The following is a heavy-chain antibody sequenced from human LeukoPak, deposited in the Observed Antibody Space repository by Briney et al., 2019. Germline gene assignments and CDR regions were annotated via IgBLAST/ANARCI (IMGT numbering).Heavy chain of an antibody. V-gene: IGHV4-39*01. D-gene: IGHD6-19*01. CDR2: LYYSGST. Sequence: SETLSLTCTVSGGSISSSSYYWGWIRQPPGKGLDWIGSLYYSGSTYYNPSLKSRVTISVDTSKSQFSLKLNSVTAADTAVYYCATSAPGITVAGAFDYWGQGILVTVSS. J-gene: IGHJ4*02. CDR3: ATSAPGITVAGAFDY. CDR1: GGSISSSSYY.